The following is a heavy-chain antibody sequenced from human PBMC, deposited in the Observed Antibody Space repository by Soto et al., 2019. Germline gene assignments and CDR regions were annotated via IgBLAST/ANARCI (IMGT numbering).Heavy chain of an antibody. J-gene: IGHJ6*02. CDR3: ARWDCSGGSCYWGLTRSHVKLGMDV. V-gene: IGHV1-18*04. CDR1: GYTFTSYG. CDR2: VSAYNGNT. Sequence: ASVKVSCKASGYTFTSYGISWVRQAPGQGLEWMGWVSAYNGNTNYAQKLQGRVTMTTATSTSTAYMELRSLRSDDTAVYYCARWDCSGGSCYWGLTRSHVKLGMDVWGQGTTVTVSS. D-gene: IGHD2-15*01.